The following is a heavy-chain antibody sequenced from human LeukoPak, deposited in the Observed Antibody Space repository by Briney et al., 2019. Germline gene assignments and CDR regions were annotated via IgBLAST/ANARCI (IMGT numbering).Heavy chain of an antibody. CDR2: IYHSGST. V-gene: IGHV4-38-2*02. J-gene: IGHJ4*02. Sequence: SETLSLTCAVSGYSISSGYYWGWIRQPPGKGLEWIGSIYHSGSTCYNPSLKSRVTISVDTSKNQFSLKLSSVTAADTAVYYCAREGGSYFSAPFDYWGQGTLVTVSS. CDR3: AREGGSYFSAPFDY. D-gene: IGHD1-26*01. CDR1: GYSISSGYY.